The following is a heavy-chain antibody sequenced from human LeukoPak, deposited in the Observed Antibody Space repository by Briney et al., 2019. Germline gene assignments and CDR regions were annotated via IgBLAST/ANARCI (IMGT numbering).Heavy chain of an antibody. V-gene: IGHV3-7*01. CDR2: IKQDGSEK. CDR3: ARDYYGSGSYYYFDY. Sequence: GGSLRLSCAASGFTFSSYAMSWVRQAPGKGLEWVANIKQDGSEKYYVDSVKGRFTISRDNAKNSLYLQMNSLRAEDTAVYYCARDYYGSGSYYYFDYWGQGTLVTVSS. J-gene: IGHJ4*02. D-gene: IGHD3-10*01. CDR1: GFTFSSYA.